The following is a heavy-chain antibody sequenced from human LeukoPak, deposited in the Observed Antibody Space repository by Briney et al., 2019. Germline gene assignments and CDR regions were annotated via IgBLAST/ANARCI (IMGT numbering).Heavy chain of an antibody. CDR3: AREISRFGI. V-gene: IGHV3-66*01. D-gene: IGHD3-16*01. Sequence: PGGSLRLSCAASGFAVSSSNYMNWVRQARGKGLEWVSGIYTGGTTYYTDSVKGRFTISRDNPNNTLYLQMHSLRAEDTAVYYCAREISRFGIWGQGTLVTVSS. J-gene: IGHJ4*02. CDR2: IYTGGTT. CDR1: GFAVSSSNY.